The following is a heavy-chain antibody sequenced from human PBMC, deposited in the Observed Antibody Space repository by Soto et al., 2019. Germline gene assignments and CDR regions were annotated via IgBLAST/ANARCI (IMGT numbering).Heavy chain of an antibody. CDR2: IYYSGST. V-gene: IGHV4-59*01. J-gene: IGHJ4*02. CDR1: GGSISSYY. D-gene: IGHD6-13*01. CDR3: ARSTAAGYIIDY. Sequence: SETLSLTCTVSGGSISSYYWSWTRQPPGKGLEWIGYIYYSGSTNYNPSLKSRVTISVDTSKNQFSLKLSSVTAADTAVYYCARSTAAGYIIDYWGQGTLVTVSS.